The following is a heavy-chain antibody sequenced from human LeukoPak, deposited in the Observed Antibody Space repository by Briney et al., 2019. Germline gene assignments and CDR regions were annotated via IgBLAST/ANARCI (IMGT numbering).Heavy chain of an antibody. Sequence: GSLRLSCAASGFTFSSYATHWVRQAPGKGLEWVAVISYDGSNKYYADSVKGRFTISRDNSKNTLYLQMNSLRAEDTAVYYCARDYYGSGILSDPWGQGTLVTVSS. CDR3: ARDYYGSGILSDP. CDR1: GFTFSSYA. V-gene: IGHV3-30-3*01. D-gene: IGHD3-10*01. CDR2: ISYDGSNK. J-gene: IGHJ5*02.